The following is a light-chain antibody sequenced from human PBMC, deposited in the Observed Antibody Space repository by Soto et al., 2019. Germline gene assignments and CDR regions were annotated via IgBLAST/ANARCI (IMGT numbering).Light chain of an antibody. Sequence: ELVYTHSPGTLSLSPEERATLSCRASQSVSSSYLAWYQQKPGQAPRLLIYAASSRATGIPDRFSGSGSGTDFTLTISRLEPEDIAVYYCQQFGSSPWTFGQGTKVDIK. CDR3: QQFGSSPWT. J-gene: IGKJ1*01. CDR1: QSVSSSY. CDR2: AAS. V-gene: IGKV3-20*01.